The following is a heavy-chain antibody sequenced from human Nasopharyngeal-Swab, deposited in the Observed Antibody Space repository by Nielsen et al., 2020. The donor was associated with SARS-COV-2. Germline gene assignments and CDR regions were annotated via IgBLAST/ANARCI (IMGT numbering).Heavy chain of an antibody. J-gene: IGHJ5*02. CDR1: GYTFTGYY. D-gene: IGHD6-19*01. CDR3: ARVLYSSGGWFDP. CDR2: INPNSGGT. V-gene: IGHV1-2*06. Sequence: ASVKVSCKASGYTFTGYYMHWVRQAPGQGLEGMGRINPNSGGTNYAQKFQGRVTMTRDTSISTAYMELSRLRSDDTAAYYCARVLYSSGGWFDPWGQGTLVTVSS.